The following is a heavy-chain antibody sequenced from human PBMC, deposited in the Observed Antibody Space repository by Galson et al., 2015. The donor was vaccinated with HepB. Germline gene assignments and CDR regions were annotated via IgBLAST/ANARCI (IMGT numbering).Heavy chain of an antibody. V-gene: IGHV1-69*02. CDR1: GGTFSRDT. Sequence: SVKVSCKASGGTFSRDTINWVRQAPGQGFEWMGRIIPILGLTTYAQKFQDRVTIIADKSTNTASMELNSLTSEDTAVYYCTQSQVRGVSRFDFWGQGTLVTVSS. D-gene: IGHD3-10*01. J-gene: IGHJ4*02. CDR3: TQSQVRGVSRFDF. CDR2: IIPILGLT.